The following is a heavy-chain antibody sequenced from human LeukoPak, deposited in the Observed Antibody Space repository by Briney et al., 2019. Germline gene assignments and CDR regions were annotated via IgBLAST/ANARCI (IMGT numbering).Heavy chain of an antibody. CDR2: ITSSSSYI. V-gene: IGHV3-21*01. CDR1: GFTLSSYS. J-gene: IGHJ3*02. CDR3: ARLSSDDAFDI. Sequence: GGSLRLSCTASGFTLSSYSMNWVRQAPGKGLEWVSSITSSSSYIYYGDSVKGRFTISRDNARNSLYLQMNSLRAEDTAVYYCARLSSDDAFDIWGQGTMVTVSS.